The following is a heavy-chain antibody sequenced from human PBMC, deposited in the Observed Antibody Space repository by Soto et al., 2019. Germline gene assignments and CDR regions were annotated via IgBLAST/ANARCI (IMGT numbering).Heavy chain of an antibody. CDR1: GFSLSTSGVG. D-gene: IGHD3-3*01. V-gene: IGHV2-5*01. CDR3: AHCTIFGAPGNWFDP. Sequence: GSGPTLVNPTQTLTLTCTFSGFSLSTSGVGVGWIRQPPGKALEWLALIYWNDDKRYSPSLKSRLTITKDTSKNQVVLTMTNMDPVDTATYYCAHCTIFGAPGNWFDPWGQGTLVTVSS. J-gene: IGHJ5*02. CDR2: IYWNDDK.